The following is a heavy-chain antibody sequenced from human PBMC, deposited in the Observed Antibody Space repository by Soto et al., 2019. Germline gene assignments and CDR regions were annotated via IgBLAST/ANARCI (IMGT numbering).Heavy chain of an antibody. CDR2: IRSKAYGGTT. Sequence: EVQLVESGGGLVQPGRSLRLSCTASGFTFGDYAMSWFRQAPGKGLEWVGFIRSKAYGGTTEYAASVKGRFTISRDDSKSIAYLKMNSLKTEDTAVYYCTRVACSGGSCYFRDFDYWGQGTLVTVSS. D-gene: IGHD2-15*01. V-gene: IGHV3-49*03. J-gene: IGHJ4*02. CDR3: TRVACSGGSCYFRDFDY. CDR1: GFTFGDYA.